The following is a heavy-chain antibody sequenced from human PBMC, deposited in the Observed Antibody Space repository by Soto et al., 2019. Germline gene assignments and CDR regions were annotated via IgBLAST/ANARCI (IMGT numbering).Heavy chain of an antibody. V-gene: IGHV1-8*01. J-gene: IGHJ6*02. D-gene: IGHD3-22*01. CDR1: GYMFTRYD. Sequence: QVQLVQSGAEVKKPGASVTVSCTASGYMFTRYDIGWVRQATGQGLEWMGWMNPNSGNTGYAQNFQGRVTMTCHTAMGTAYMELSSLRSDDTAVYYCARIPSYATSGPLDYYYGMDVWGQGTTVTVSS. CDR2: MNPNSGNT. CDR3: ARIPSYATSGPLDYYYGMDV.